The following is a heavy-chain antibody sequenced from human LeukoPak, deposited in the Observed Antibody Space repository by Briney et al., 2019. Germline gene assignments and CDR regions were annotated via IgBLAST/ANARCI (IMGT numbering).Heavy chain of an antibody. CDR1: GFAFSSYA. J-gene: IGHJ6*02. CDR2: IKSKTDGGTT. Sequence: PGGSLRLSCAASGFAFSSYAMSWVRQPPGKGLEWVGRIKSKTDGGTTGYAAPVKGRFTISRDDSQNTLFLQMDCLKTEDTAVYYCTTGGYDILTGYYSASYYYYGMDVWGQGTTVTVSS. V-gene: IGHV3-15*01. CDR3: TTGGYDILTGYYSASYYYYGMDV. D-gene: IGHD3-9*01.